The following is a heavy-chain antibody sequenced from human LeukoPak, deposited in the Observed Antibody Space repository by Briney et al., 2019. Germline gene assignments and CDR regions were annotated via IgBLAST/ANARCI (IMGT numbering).Heavy chain of an antibody. J-gene: IGHJ4*02. Sequence: GGSLRLSCVASGFTFSTYWMSWVRQAPGKGLEWVAIINQDGSQKYYVDSVKGRFTISRDNAKNSLYLQMDSLRVEDTAVYHCAKDVAWGRMDLWGQGTLATVSS. D-gene: IGHD3/OR15-3a*01. V-gene: IGHV3-7*01. CDR3: AKDVAWGRMDL. CDR1: GFTFSTYW. CDR2: INQDGSQK.